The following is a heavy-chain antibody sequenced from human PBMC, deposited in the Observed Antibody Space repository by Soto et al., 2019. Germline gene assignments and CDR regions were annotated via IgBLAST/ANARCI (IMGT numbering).Heavy chain of an antibody. J-gene: IGHJ6*02. CDR1: GFTVSSNY. CDR2: ISYDGSNT. Sequence: PGGSLRLSCAASGFTVSSNYMSWVRQAPGKGLEWVAIISYDGSNTYYADSVKGRFTISRDNSKNTLYLQMNSLRAEDTAVYYCGKGRSYYYYYGVDVWGQGTTVSVSS. CDR3: GKGRSYYYYYGVDV. V-gene: IGHV3-30*18. D-gene: IGHD1-26*01.